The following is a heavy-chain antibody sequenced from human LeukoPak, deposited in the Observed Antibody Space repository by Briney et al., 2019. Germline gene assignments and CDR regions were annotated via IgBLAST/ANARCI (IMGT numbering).Heavy chain of an antibody. J-gene: IGHJ6*02. Sequence: GGSLRLSCAASGPTFSSYWMNWARQAPGKGLEWLASINHNGNVNYYVDSVKGRFTISRVDAKNSLYLQMSNLRAEDTAVYCCARGGGLDVWGQGATVTVSS. CDR3: ARGGGLDV. CDR1: GPTFSSYW. V-gene: IGHV3-7*03. CDR2: INHNGNVN. D-gene: IGHD3-16*01.